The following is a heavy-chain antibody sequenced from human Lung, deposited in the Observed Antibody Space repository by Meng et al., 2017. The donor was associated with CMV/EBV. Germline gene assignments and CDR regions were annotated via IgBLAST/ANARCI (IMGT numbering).Heavy chain of an antibody. D-gene: IGHD5-24*01. CDR1: GDSISSGYY. V-gene: IGHV4-38-2*02. Sequence: SETLSLXXTVSGDSISSGYYWGWIRQPPGKGLEWLGTIYQNGATYYNPSLRGRVTISVDTSKNQFSLGLTSVTAADTAVYYCARDLQRWLQSGAFDYWGRGTXVTVSS. J-gene: IGHJ4*02. CDR2: IYQNGAT. CDR3: ARDLQRWLQSGAFDY.